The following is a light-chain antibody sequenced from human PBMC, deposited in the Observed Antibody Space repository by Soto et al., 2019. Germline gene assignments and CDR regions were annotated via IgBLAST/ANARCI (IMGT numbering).Light chain of an antibody. J-gene: IGLJ1*01. V-gene: IGLV2-18*02. CDR3: SSYASTNNVYV. Sequence: QSALTQPPSVSGSPGQSVTISCTGTSSDVGGYNRVSWYQQVPGTAPKLMIYEVSNRPSGVPDRFSGSKSGNTASLTISGLQAEDEADYYCSSYASTNNVYVFGPGTKLTVL. CDR2: EVS. CDR1: SSDVGGYNR.